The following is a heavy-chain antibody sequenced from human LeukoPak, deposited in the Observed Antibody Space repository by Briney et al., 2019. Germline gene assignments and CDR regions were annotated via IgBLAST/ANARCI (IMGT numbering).Heavy chain of an antibody. V-gene: IGHV3-48*04. CDR3: ARDSMPPFRAGSRYYYGMDV. D-gene: IGHD2/OR15-2a*01. Sequence: PGGSLRLSCAASGFTFSSYSMNWVRQAPGKGLEWVSYISSSSSTISYADSVKGRFTISRDNAKNSLYLQMNSLRAEDTAVYYCARDSMPPFRAGSRYYYGMDVWGQGTTVTVSS. CDR1: GFTFSSYS. CDR2: ISSSSSTI. J-gene: IGHJ6*02.